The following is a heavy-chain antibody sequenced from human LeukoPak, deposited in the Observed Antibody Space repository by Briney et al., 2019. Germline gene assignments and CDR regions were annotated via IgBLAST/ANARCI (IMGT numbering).Heavy chain of an antibody. Sequence: ASVKVSCKASGGTFSSYAISWVRQAPGQGLEWMGGIIPIFGTANYAQKFQGRVTITTDESTSTAYMELSSLRSEDTAVHYCARGSGGVWFGELHHYFDYWGQGTLVTVSS. D-gene: IGHD3-10*01. CDR2: IIPIFGTA. CDR1: GGTFSSYA. V-gene: IGHV1-69*05. CDR3: ARGSGGVWFGELHHYFDY. J-gene: IGHJ4*02.